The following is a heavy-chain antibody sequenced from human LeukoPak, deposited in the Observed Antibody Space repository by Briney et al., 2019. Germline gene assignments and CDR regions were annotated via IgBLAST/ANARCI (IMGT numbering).Heavy chain of an antibody. CDR3: ATARNFRFEY. CDR1: GLTFRTTW. J-gene: IGHJ4*02. D-gene: IGHD1-7*01. Sequence: SGGSLRLSCATSGLTFRTTWMHWVRQAPVKGLMWVSRMNGEGTTIDYADSVKGRFTVSRDYAKNTLFLQMNNLRTEDTALYFCATARNFRFEYWGQGSLVIVSA. V-gene: IGHV3-74*01. CDR2: MNGEGTTI.